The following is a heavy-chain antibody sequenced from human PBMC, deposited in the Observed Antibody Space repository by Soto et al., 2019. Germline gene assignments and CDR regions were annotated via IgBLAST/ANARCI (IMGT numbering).Heavy chain of an antibody. J-gene: IGHJ6*02. CDR1: GYIFTNYA. CDR2: INAGTGNT. V-gene: IGHV1-3*01. CDR3: ARAVDFWSGYSTYYYYGMDV. D-gene: IGHD3-3*01. Sequence: ASVKVSCKASGYIFTNYAIHWVRQAPGQRLEWMGWINAGTGNTRYSQKFQGRITISTDASTSTAYMELSSLRSEDTAVYYCARAVDFWSGYSTYYYYGMDVWGQGTTVTVSS.